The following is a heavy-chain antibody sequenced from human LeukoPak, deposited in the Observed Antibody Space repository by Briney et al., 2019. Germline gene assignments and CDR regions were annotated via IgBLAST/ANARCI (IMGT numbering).Heavy chain of an antibody. V-gene: IGHV1-18*01. CDR3: ARDGTSTDDY. CDR1: GYTFSNFG. CDR2: ISGNNGNP. Sequence: ASVKVSCKASGYTFSNFGINWVRQAPGQGLEWIAWISGNNGNPNYGQKFQGRFTVTTDSSTSTAYMELRNLRSDDTAVHYCARDGTSTDDYWGQGTLVTVSS. D-gene: IGHD2-2*01. J-gene: IGHJ4*02.